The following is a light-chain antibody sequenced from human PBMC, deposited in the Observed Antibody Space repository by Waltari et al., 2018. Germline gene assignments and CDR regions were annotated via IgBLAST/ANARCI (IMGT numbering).Light chain of an antibody. V-gene: IGLV2-11*01. Sequence: QSALTQPRSVSGSPGQSVTLSCTGTNSDVGAYNYVSWYQQRPGKAPKLVISDVDKWPSEVPVRFSGSKAGNTASLTSSGLQADDEADYYCCSYAGRYTSVFGGGTKVTVL. J-gene: IGLJ2*01. CDR3: CSYAGRYTSV. CDR1: NSDVGAYNY. CDR2: DVD.